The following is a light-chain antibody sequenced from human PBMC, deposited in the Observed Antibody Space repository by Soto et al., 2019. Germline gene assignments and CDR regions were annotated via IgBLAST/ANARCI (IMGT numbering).Light chain of an antibody. CDR2: EVR. CDR1: SIDVGDNNY. J-gene: IGLJ3*02. CDR3: SAYTARSTLV. Sequence: QSVLAQPASVSGSPGQSITISCSGSSIDVGDNNYVSWYQHHPGKAPKLIIYEVRNRPSGISSRFSGSRSGNTASLTISGLQSEDEGDYYCSAYTARSTLVFGGGTKLTVL. V-gene: IGLV2-14*01.